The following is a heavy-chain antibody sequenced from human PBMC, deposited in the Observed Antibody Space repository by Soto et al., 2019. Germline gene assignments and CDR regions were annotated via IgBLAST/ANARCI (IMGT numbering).Heavy chain of an antibody. CDR2: INPNSGGT. CDR3: ARGVDPEMATILGY. CDR1: GYTLTGYY. D-gene: IGHD5-12*01. Sequence: ASVKVSCKASGYTLTGYYMHWVRQAPGQGLEWMGWINPNSGGTNYAQKFQGWVTMTRDTSISTAYMELSRLRSDDTAVYYCARGVDPEMATILGYWGQGTLVTVSS. J-gene: IGHJ4*02. V-gene: IGHV1-2*04.